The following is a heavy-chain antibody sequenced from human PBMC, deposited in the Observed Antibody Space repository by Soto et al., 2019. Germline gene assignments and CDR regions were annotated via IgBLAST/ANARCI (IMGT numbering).Heavy chain of an antibody. D-gene: IGHD5-12*01. J-gene: IGHJ4*02. V-gene: IGHV4-59*01. CDR1: GGSISSYY. Sequence: SETLSLTCTVSGGSISSYYWSWIRQPPGKGLEWIGYIYYSGSTNYNPSLKSRVTISVDTSKNQFSLNLSSVTAADTAVFYCAIVGGYNPLDSWGPGTLVTVSS. CDR2: IYYSGST. CDR3: AIVGGYNPLDS.